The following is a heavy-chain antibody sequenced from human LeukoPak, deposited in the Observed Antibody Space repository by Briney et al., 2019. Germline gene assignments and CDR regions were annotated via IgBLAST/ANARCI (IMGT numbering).Heavy chain of an antibody. J-gene: IGHJ4*02. D-gene: IGHD3-16*01. CDR1: GFTFSSYS. CDR3: ARALPLMIRSLDY. CDR2: ISSSSSYI. V-gene: IGHV3-21*01. Sequence: GGSLRLSCAASGFTFSSYSMNWVRQAPGKGLEWVSSISSSSSYIYYADSVKGRFTISRDNAKNSLYLQMNSLRAEDTAVYYCARALPLMIRSLDYWGQGTLVTVSS.